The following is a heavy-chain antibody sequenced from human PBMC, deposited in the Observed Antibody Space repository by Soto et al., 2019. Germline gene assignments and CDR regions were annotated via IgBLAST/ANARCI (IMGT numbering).Heavy chain of an antibody. Sequence: QVQLQESGPGLVKPSGTLSLTCAVSGGSISSSHWWTWVRQSPGKGLEYIGEISHSGTSNSNPSLKSRVPLSVDKSQNHCSLTLTSVTAADTAVYYCARVVLTITRGAFDAWGQGTLVIVSS. CDR2: ISHSGTS. J-gene: IGHJ3*01. CDR3: ARVVLTITRGAFDA. CDR1: GGSISSSHW. V-gene: IGHV4-4*02. D-gene: IGHD3-9*01.